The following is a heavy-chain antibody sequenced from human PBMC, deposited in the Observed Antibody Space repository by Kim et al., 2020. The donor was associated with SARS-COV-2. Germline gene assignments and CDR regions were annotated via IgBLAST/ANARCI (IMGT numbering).Heavy chain of an antibody. Sequence: SETLSLTCTVSGGSITSGGYYWSWIRQHPGKGLEWIGYIDFSGTTYYNPSLKSRVTISVDTSKNQFSLKLSSVTAAATAVYSCAREGDIVVPWGQGTMVT. J-gene: IGHJ3*01. V-gene: IGHV4-31*03. CDR3: AREGDIVVP. D-gene: IGHD2-2*01. CDR1: GGSITSGGYY. CDR2: IDFSGTT.